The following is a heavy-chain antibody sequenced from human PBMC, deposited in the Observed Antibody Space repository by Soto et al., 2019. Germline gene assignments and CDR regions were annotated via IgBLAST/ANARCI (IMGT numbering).Heavy chain of an antibody. CDR2: ISSNGGST. CDR3: ARSYGGNFIFDY. V-gene: IGHV3-64*01. CDR1: GFTFSSYA. D-gene: IGHD4-17*01. Sequence: GSLRLSCAASGFTFSSYAMHWVRQAPGKGLEYVSAISSNGGSTYYANSVKGRFTISRDNSKNTLYLQMGSLRAEDMAVYYCARSYGGNFIFDYWGQGTLVTVSS. J-gene: IGHJ4*02.